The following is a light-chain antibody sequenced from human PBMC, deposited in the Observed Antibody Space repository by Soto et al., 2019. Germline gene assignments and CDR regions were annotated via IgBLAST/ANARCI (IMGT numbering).Light chain of an antibody. J-gene: IGLJ2*01. Sequence: QSVLTQPPSASGSPGQSVTISCTGTRSDIGSYNYVSWYQQHPGKAPKLIISEVSERPSGVPDRFSGSKSGNTASLTVSGLQAEDEGDYYCCSYAGSNKLVFGGGTKLTVL. CDR2: EVS. CDR3: CSYAGSNKLV. CDR1: RSDIGSYNY. V-gene: IGLV2-8*01.